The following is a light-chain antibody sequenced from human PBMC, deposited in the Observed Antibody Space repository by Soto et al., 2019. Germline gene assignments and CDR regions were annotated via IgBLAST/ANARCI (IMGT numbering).Light chain of an antibody. Sequence: QSALTQPRSVSGSPGQSVTISCTGTSSDVGDYNYVSWYQQHPGKAPKLMIYDVTKRPSGVPDRFSGSRSGNTASLTISGLQAEDEADYSCCSYAGNYTVVFGGGTQLTVL. CDR1: SSDVGDYNY. J-gene: IGLJ3*02. CDR3: CSYAGNYTVV. V-gene: IGLV2-11*01. CDR2: DVT.